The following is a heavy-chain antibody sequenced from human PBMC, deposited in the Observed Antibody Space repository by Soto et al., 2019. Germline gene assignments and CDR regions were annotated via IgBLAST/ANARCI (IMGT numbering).Heavy chain of an antibody. J-gene: IGHJ2*01. V-gene: IGHV3-13*01. CDR1: GFTFSSYD. CDR3: ARATYSSSSYFDL. CDR2: IGTACDT. Sequence: GESLKISCAASGFTFSSYDMHWVRQATGKGLEWVSAIGTACDTYYPGSVKGRFTISRENAKNSLYLQMNSLRAGDTAVYYCARATYSSSSYFDLWGRGTLVTVSS. D-gene: IGHD6-6*01.